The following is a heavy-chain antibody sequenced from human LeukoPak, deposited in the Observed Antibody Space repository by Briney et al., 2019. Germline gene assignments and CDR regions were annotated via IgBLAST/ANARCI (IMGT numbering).Heavy chain of an antibody. J-gene: IGHJ3*02. V-gene: IGHV1-69*05. Sequence: GASVKVSCKSPARTFSSYAISWVRQAPGQGLEWMGGIIPIFGTANYAQKFQGRVTITTDESTSTAYMELSSLRSEDTAVYYCARSDRYSSGSFGAFDIWGQGTMVTVSS. D-gene: IGHD6-19*01. CDR1: ARTFSSYA. CDR2: IIPIFGTA. CDR3: ARSDRYSSGSFGAFDI.